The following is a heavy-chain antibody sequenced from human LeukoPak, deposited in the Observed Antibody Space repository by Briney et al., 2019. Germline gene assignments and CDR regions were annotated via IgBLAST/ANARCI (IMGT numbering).Heavy chain of an antibody. Sequence: TGGSLRLSCAASGFTFSTYAMSWVRQAPGKGLEFVSAISGGRGSTYYAGSVKGRFTISRDNSRNTVYLQMNSLRAEDTALYYCAKDPNGDYIGAFDIWGQGTMVTVSS. CDR3: AKDPNGDYIGAFDI. CDR2: ISGGRGST. CDR1: GFTFSTYA. D-gene: IGHD4-17*01. V-gene: IGHV3-23*01. J-gene: IGHJ3*02.